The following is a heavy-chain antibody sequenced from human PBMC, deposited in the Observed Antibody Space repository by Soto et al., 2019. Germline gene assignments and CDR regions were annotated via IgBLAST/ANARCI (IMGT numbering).Heavy chain of an antibody. V-gene: IGHV4-59*01. J-gene: IGHJ4*02. D-gene: IGHD6-13*01. CDR2: IHYSGTT. Sequence: SETLSLTCTVSGGSMRNYFWTWIRQPPGKGLEWIGYIHYSGTTSFFPSYNPSLRSRVTISEDTSKNQFSLKSLSVTTADTAVYFCAAGEASSRNLAPYYLDFWGQGTLVTVSS. CDR3: AAGEASSRNLAPYYLDF. CDR1: GGSMRNYF.